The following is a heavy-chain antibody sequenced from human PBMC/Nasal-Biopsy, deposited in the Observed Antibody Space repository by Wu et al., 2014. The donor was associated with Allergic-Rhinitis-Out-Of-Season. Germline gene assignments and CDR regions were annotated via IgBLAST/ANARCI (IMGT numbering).Heavy chain of an antibody. V-gene: IGHV3-NL1*01. Sequence: RLSCAVSGFTLSSNAMHWVRQAPGKGLEWVSLISGDGSNTYYADSVKGRFTISRDSSKNTLYLQMNSLRPEDTAAYHCAKDGGSYYIFAFDLWGQGTMVTVSS. CDR1: GFTLSSNA. J-gene: IGHJ3*01. CDR2: ISGDGSNT. D-gene: IGHD1-26*01. CDR3: AKDGGSYYIFAFDL.